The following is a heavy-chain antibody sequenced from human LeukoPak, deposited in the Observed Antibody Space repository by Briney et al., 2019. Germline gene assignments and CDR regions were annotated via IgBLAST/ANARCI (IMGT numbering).Heavy chain of an antibody. V-gene: IGHV1-69*04. CDR3: ARVVDKVCSGGSCYSLDYCYYGMDV. Sequence: VASVKVSCKASGGTFSSYAISWVRPAPGQGLEWMGRIIPILGIANYAQKFQGRVTITADKSTSTAYMELSSLRSEDTAVYYCARVVDKVCSGGSCYSLDYCYYGMDVWGQGTTVTVSS. CDR2: IIPILGIA. D-gene: IGHD2-15*01. J-gene: IGHJ6*02. CDR1: GGTFSSYA.